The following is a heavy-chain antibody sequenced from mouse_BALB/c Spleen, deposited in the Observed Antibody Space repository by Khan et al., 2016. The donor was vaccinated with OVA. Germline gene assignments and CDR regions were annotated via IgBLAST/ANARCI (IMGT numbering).Heavy chain of an antibody. D-gene: IGHD1-2*01. CDR2: ISPGSGDT. CDR3: ASRNYFGYTVAY. Sequence: VQLQESGAELARPGASVKLSCKASGYTFTDYYINWVKQRTGQGLEWIGEISPGSGDTYYNERFKGKATLTADKSSSTAYMQLSSLTSEASAVYVCASRNYFGYTVAYWGQGTLVTVSA. V-gene: IGHV1-77*01. J-gene: IGHJ3*01. CDR1: GYTFTDYY.